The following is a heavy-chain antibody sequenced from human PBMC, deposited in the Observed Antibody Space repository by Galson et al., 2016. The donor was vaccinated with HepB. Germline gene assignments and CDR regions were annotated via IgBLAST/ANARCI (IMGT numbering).Heavy chain of an antibody. CDR2: IYWDNDE. D-gene: IGHD1-14*01. J-gene: IGHJ5*02. CDR3: AHRRGMATGWAYWFDP. V-gene: IGHV2-5*02. Sequence: LVKPTQTLTLTCTFSGFSLTTSGVGVAWIRQAPGKAPEWLALIYWDNDERYSPSLKTRLTITKDTSYNQVVLRMTNMDTVDTATYYCAHRRGMATGWAYWFDPWGQGTLVTVSS. CDR1: GFSLTTSGVG.